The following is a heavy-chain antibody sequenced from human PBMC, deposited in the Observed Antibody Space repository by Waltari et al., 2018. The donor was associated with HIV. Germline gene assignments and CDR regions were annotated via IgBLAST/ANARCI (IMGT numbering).Heavy chain of an antibody. J-gene: IGHJ5*02. Sequence: QEQLVQSGAEVKKPGSSVKVSCKASGGTFSSNSISWVRQAPGQGLGWMGNIIRVFESTTYAQKFHGRLTISADESTSTVFMELSSLSFDDTAVYYCARGSSGSYRWFDPWGHGTLVTVSS. CDR2: IIRVFEST. CDR3: ARGSSGSYRWFDP. D-gene: IGHD1-26*01. V-gene: IGHV1-69*15. CDR1: GGTFSSNS.